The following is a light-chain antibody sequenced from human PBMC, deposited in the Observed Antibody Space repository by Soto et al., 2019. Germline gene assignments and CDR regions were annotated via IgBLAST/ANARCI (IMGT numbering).Light chain of an antibody. CDR2: EVT. V-gene: IGLV2-8*01. CDR3: SSYTDVVTLEV. CDR1: ASDIGRYNY. Sequence: QSALTQPPTASGSPGLSVIISCIGSASDIGRYNYVSWYQHHPGKAPKLIIYEVTKRPSGVPDRFSGSKSGNTASLTVSGLQAEDVADYYCSSYTDVVTLEVFVPGTKSPS. J-gene: IGLJ1*01.